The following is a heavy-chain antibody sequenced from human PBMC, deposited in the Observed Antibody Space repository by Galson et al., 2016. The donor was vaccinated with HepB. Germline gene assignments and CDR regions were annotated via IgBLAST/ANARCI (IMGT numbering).Heavy chain of an antibody. D-gene: IGHD2-15*01. J-gene: IGHJ3*01. CDR1: GNSFIHYW. V-gene: IGHV5-51*01. CDR3: VTPLLLYGDAFHL. Sequence: QSGAEVKKPGESLKISCKGSGNSFIHYWVGWVRQMPGKGLEWMGFIYPAESEVKYSPSFEGQVTISADKSITTAYLQWSSLKASDTAMYYCVTPLLLYGDAFHLWGQGTMVTVSS. CDR2: IYPAESEV.